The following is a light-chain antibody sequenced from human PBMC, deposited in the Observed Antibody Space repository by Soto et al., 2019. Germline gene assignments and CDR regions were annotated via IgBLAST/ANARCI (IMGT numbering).Light chain of an antibody. V-gene: IGLV2-18*02. CDR1: SSDIGSSNR. CDR3: NSFTTSSTYV. Sequence: QSALTQPASVSGSPGQSITISCTGTSSDIGSSNRVSWYQQPPGTAPKLIIYEVNNRPSGVPDRFSGSKSGNTAPLTISGLQAEDEADYYCNSFTTSSTYVFGTGTKLTVL. J-gene: IGLJ1*01. CDR2: EVN.